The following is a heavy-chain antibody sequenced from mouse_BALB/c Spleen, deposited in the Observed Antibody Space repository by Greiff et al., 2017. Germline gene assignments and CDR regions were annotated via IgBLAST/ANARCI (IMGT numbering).Heavy chain of an antibody. CDR3: ARGSPYAMDY. V-gene: IGHV1S81*02. J-gene: IGHJ4*01. CDR2: INPSNGRT. CDR1: GYTFTSYW. Sequence: QVQLKQPGAELVKPGASVKLSCKASGYTFTSYWMHWVKQRPGQGLEWIGEINPSNGRTNYNEKFKSKATLTVDKSSSTAYMQLSSLTSEDSAVYYCARGSPYAMDYWGQGTSVTVSS.